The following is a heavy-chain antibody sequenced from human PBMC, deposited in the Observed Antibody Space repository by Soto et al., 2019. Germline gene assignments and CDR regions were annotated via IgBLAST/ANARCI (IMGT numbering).Heavy chain of an antibody. Sequence: SETLSLTCAVYGGSFSGYYWSWIRQPPGKGLEWIGEINHSGSTNYNPSLKSRVTISVDTSKNQFSLKLSSVTAADTAVYYCARVRARYYYGLGSTPYGMDVRGQGTTVTVSS. J-gene: IGHJ6*02. CDR3: ARVRARYYYGLGSTPYGMDV. CDR2: INHSGST. D-gene: IGHD3-10*01. CDR1: GGSFSGYY. V-gene: IGHV4-34*01.